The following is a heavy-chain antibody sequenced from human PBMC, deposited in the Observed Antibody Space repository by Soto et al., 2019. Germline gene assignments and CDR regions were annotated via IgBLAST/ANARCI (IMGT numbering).Heavy chain of an antibody. CDR2: INHSGST. D-gene: IGHD6-6*01. CDR3: ARNRYGIAAQAYYYYGMDV. V-gene: IGHV4-34*01. J-gene: IGHJ6*02. CDR1: GGSFSGYY. Sequence: SETLSLTCAVYGGSFSGYYWSWIRQPPGKGLEWIGEINHSGSTNYNPSLKSRVTISVDTSKNQFSLKLSSVTAADTAVYYCARNRYGIAAQAYYYYGMDVWGQGTTVT.